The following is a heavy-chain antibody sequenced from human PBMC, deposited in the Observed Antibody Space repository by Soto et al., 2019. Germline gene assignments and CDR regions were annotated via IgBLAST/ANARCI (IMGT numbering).Heavy chain of an antibody. V-gene: IGHV4-30-4*01. CDR3: AREGGESSDGLYYFDS. J-gene: IGHJ4*02. D-gene: IGHD3-16*01. CDR1: GGSTSSDNY. CDR2: IYYSGNT. Sequence: PWETLSLTCTVSGGSTSSDNYWSWIRQPPGKGLEWIGHIYYSGNTDYNPSLKSRLAISIDTSKNQFSLELSSVTAADTAVYFCAREGGESSDGLYYFDSWGQGSLVTVSS.